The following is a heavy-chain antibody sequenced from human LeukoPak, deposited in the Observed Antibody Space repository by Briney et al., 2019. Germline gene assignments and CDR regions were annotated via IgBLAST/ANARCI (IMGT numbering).Heavy chain of an antibody. D-gene: IGHD6-19*01. CDR3: ARYLSSGWSNYFDY. J-gene: IGHJ4*02. CDR1: GGSISSSSYY. CDR2: IYYSGST. V-gene: IGHV4-39*07. Sequence: SETLSLTCTVSGGSISSSSYYWGWIRQPPGKGLEWIGSIYYSGSTNYNPSLKSRVAISVDTSKNQFSLQLSSVTAADTAVYYCARYLSSGWSNYFDYWGQGTLVTVSS.